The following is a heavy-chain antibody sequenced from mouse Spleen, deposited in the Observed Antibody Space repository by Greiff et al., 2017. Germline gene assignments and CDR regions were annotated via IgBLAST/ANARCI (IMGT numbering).Heavy chain of an antibody. Sequence: VQLKESGPGMVKPSQSLSLTCTVTGYSITSGYDWHWIRHVPGNKLEWMGYISYSGSTNYNPSLKSRISITHDTSKNHFFLKLNSVTTEDTATYYCAREATVAYYFDYWGQGTTLTVSS. CDR2: ISYSGST. J-gene: IGHJ2*01. CDR3: AREATVAYYFDY. D-gene: IGHD1-1*01. V-gene: IGHV3-1*01. CDR1: GYSITSGYD.